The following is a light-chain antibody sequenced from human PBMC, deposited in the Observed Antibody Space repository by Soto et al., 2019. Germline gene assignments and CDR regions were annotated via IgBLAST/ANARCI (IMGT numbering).Light chain of an antibody. J-gene: IGKJ4*01. CDR3: QQYNSYSLT. CDR2: DAS. CDR1: QSINSW. V-gene: IGKV1-5*01. Sequence: DIQMTQSPSTLSASVGDRVTITCRASQSINSWLAWYQQKPGKAPKLLIYDASNLESGVPSRFSGSGSGTEFPLSISSLQLDDFATYYCQQYNSYSLTFGGGTKVE.